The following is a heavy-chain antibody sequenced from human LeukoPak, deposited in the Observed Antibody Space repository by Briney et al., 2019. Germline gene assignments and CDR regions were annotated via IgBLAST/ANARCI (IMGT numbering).Heavy chain of an antibody. CDR3: ASAAAAGTIGDY. V-gene: IGHV1-8*01. CDR2: MNPNSGNT. CDR1: GYTFTSYD. J-gene: IGHJ4*02. D-gene: IGHD6-13*01. Sequence: GASVKVSCKASGYTFTSYDINWVRQATGQGLEWIGWMNPNSGNTGYAQKFQGRVTMTRNTSISTAYMELSSLRSEDTAVYYCASAAAAGTIGDYWGQGTLVTVSS.